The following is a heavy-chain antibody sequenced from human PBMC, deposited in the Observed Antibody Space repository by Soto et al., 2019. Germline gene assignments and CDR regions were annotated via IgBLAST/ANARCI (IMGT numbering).Heavy chain of an antibody. Sequence: SETLSLTCTVSGGSISSYYWSWIRQPPGKGLEWIGYIYYSGSTNYNPSLKSRVTISVDTSKNQFSLKLSSVTAADTAVYYCARGEDCTNCVCYNYYYMDVWGKGTTVTVSS. V-gene: IGHV4-59*01. CDR1: GGSISSYY. D-gene: IGHD2-8*01. CDR2: IYYSGST. J-gene: IGHJ6*03. CDR3: ARGEDCTNCVCYNYYYMDV.